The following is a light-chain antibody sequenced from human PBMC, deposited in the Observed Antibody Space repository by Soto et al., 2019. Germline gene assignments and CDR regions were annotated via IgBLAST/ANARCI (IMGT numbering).Light chain of an antibody. CDR3: CSYAGSSVGYV. Sequence: QSVLTQPASVSGSPGQSITISCTGTSSDVGSYNLVSWYQQHPGKAPKLMIYEGSKRPSGVSNRFSGSKSGNTASLTISGLQAEDEADYYCCSYAGSSVGYVFGTGTKLTVL. J-gene: IGLJ1*01. CDR1: SSDVGSYNL. CDR2: EGS. V-gene: IGLV2-23*01.